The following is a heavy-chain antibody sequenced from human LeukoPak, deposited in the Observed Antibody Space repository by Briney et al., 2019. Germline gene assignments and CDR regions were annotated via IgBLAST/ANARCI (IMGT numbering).Heavy chain of an antibody. V-gene: IGHV3-7*01. J-gene: IGHJ4*02. Sequence: GGSLRLSCGASGFTFSSYWMSWVRQAPGKGLEWVANIKQDGSEKYYVDSVKGRFTISRDNAKNSLYLQMNSLRVEDTSVYYCARGVAVDYWGQGTLVTVSS. CDR3: ARGVAVDY. CDR2: IKQDGSEK. CDR1: GFTFSSYW.